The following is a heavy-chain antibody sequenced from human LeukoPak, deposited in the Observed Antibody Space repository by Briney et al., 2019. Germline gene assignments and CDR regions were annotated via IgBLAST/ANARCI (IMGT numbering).Heavy chain of an antibody. J-gene: IGHJ4*02. CDR3: ARGWVQLWTY. D-gene: IGHD5-18*01. CDR2: ISYDGSNK. V-gene: IGHV3-30-3*01. Sequence: GRSLRLSCAASGFTFSSYAMHWVRQAPGKGLEWVAVISYDGSNKYYADSVKGRFTISRDNSKNTLYLQMNSLRAEDTAVYYCARGWVQLWTYWGQGTLVTVSS. CDR1: GFTFSSYA.